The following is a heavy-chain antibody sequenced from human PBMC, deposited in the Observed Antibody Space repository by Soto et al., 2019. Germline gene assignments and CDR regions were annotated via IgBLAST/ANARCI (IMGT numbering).Heavy chain of an antibody. CDR3: ARESGENGTYEAH. J-gene: IGHJ1*01. V-gene: IGHV4-4*07. CDR2: ITVNGIT. D-gene: IGHD1-26*01. Sequence: QVQQLESGPGLVKPWDTLSLTCTVSGAYVSDFSWSWIRQPAGKGLEWMGRITVNGITQYTPSFRSRVNMSMATSRNQFSLQLQSATAADTALYYCARESGENGTYEAHWGQGTLVTVSS. CDR1: GAYVSDFS.